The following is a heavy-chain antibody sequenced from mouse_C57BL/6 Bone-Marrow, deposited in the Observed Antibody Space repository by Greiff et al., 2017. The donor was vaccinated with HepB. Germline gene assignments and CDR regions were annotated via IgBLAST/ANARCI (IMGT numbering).Heavy chain of an antibody. CDR3: ARHEAGFYDYPYYYAMDY. CDR2: FYPGSGSI. V-gene: IGHV1-62-2*01. Sequence: QVQLQQSGAELVKPGASVKLSCKASGYTFTEYTIHWVKQRSGQGLEWIGWFYPGSGSIKYNEKFKDKATLTADKSSSTVYMERSRLTSEDSAVYFCARHEAGFYDYPYYYAMDYWGQGTSVTVSS. CDR1: GYTFTEYT. J-gene: IGHJ4*01. D-gene: IGHD2-4*01.